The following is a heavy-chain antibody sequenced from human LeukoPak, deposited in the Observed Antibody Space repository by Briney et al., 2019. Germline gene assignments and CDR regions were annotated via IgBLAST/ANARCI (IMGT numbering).Heavy chain of an antibody. Sequence: PSETLSLTCTVSGGSISSYYWSWIRQPPGKGLEWIGYIYYSGSTNSNPSLKSRVTISVDTSKNQFSLKLSSVTAADTAVYYCARVRGYDILTGYAFDIWGQGTMVTVSS. CDR2: IYYSGST. J-gene: IGHJ3*02. CDR1: GGSISSYY. V-gene: IGHV4-59*01. D-gene: IGHD3-9*01. CDR3: ARVRGYDILTGYAFDI.